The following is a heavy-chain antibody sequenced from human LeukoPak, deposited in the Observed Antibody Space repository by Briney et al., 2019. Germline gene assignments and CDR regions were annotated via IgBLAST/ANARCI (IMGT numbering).Heavy chain of an antibody. D-gene: IGHD3-10*01. CDR3: AKRGLVIRGILVIGYHQEAYHYDY. CDR1: GVSLSNYA. CDR2: ISERGGST. J-gene: IGHJ4*02. V-gene: IGHV3-23*01. Sequence: GGSLRLSCVVSGVSLSNYAMSWVRQAPGKGLEWVSYISERGGSTAYADSVKGRFTISRDNSLNTLYLQMSSLRAEDTAVYFCAKRGLVIRGILVIGYHQEAYHYDYWGQGGLVTVSS.